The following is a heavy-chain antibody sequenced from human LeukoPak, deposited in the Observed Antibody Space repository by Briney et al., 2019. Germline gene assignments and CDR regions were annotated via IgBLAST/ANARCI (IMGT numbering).Heavy chain of an antibody. D-gene: IGHD3-22*01. CDR1: SGSINSGSYS. Sequence: PSETLSLTCTVSSGSINSGSYSWTWIRQPAGKGLEWIGRIHISGSTDYTPSLKSRVTISADTSKNQFSLKLSSVTAADTAVYYCARADRSGYFGNVVAFDIWGQGTMVTVSS. V-gene: IGHV4-61*02. J-gene: IGHJ3*02. CDR3: ARADRSGYFGNVVAFDI. CDR2: IHISGST.